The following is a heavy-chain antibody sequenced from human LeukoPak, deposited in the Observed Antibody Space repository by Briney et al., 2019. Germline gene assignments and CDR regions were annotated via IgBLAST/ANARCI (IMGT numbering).Heavy chain of an antibody. CDR1: GFTFTSYA. D-gene: IGHD1-26*01. J-gene: IGHJ4*02. V-gene: IGHV3-23*01. Sequence: GGSLRLSCAASGFTFTSYAMNWVRQAPGKGLEWVSGISGSGGSTYYADPVKGRFSISRDNSKNTLYLHLNSLRVEDTAEYYCAKAHGGSYHSGIDWGQGTLVIVPS. CDR2: ISGSGGST. CDR3: AKAHGGSYHSGID.